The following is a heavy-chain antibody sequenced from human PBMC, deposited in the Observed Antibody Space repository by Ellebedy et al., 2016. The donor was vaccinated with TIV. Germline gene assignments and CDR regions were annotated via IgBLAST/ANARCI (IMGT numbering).Heavy chain of an antibody. CDR1: GFIFSHYH. Sequence: PGGSLRLSCAPSGFIFSHYHMHWVRQAPGKGLEWVSALTTGGVTFYADSVKGRFTISRDSSKNTLYLQMNSLRVEDTAIYFCAKDSGRSGWISDYWGQGTLVTVSS. CDR3: AKDSGRSGWISDY. J-gene: IGHJ4*02. D-gene: IGHD3-10*01. V-gene: IGHV3-23*01. CDR2: LTTGGVT.